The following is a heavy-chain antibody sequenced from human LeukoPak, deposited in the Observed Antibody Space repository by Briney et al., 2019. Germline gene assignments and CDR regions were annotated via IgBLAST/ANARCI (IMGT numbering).Heavy chain of an antibody. J-gene: IGHJ4*02. CDR2: ISSSGSTI. CDR3: ARGGAYYYYDSSGPACFDY. V-gene: IGHV3-48*03. D-gene: IGHD3-22*01. CDR1: GFTFSSYE. Sequence: GGSLRLSCAASGFTFSSYEMNWVRQAPGKGLEWVSYISSSGSTIYYADSVKGRFTISRDNAKNSLYLQMNSLRAEDTAAYYCARGGAYYYYDSSGPACFDYWGQGTLVTVSS.